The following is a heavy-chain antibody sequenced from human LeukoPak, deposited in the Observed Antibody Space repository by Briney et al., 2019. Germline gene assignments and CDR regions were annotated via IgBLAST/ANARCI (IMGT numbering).Heavy chain of an antibody. J-gene: IGHJ3*02. D-gene: IGHD6-13*01. CDR2: IKQDGSEK. V-gene: IGHV3-7*01. CDR3: ARAVSSSWFDAVDI. CDR1: AFTFSSYW. Sequence: GGSLRLSCAASAFTFSSYWMSWVRQAPGKGLEWVAHIKQDGSEKYYVDSVKGRFTISRDNAKNSLYLQMNSLTAEDTAVYYCARAVSSSWFDAVDIWGQGTKVTVSS.